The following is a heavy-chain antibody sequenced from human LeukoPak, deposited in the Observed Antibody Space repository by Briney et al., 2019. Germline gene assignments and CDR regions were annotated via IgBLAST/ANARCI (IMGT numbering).Heavy chain of an antibody. CDR3: TRDLRGACSGNSCPSGDY. CDR2: IIPVFGTT. J-gene: IGHJ4*02. Sequence: ASVKVSCKASGGTFSSFVIGWVQQAPGQGLEWMGGIIPVFGTTHYAQKFQGRVTITADDPTSTAYMEVGSLRSEDTAVYYCTRDLRGACSGNSCPSGDYWGQGTLVTVSS. D-gene: IGHD2-15*01. V-gene: IGHV1-69*01. CDR1: GGTFSSFV.